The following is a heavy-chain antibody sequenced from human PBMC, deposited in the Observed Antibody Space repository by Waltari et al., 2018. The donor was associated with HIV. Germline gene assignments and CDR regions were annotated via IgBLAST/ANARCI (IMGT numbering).Heavy chain of an antibody. V-gene: IGHV3-23*01. J-gene: IGHJ6*02. CDR2: IRRVGGTT. Sequence: EVQLLESGGTWVQPGGSLTLSCAASGFTFSVFPMSWVRQAPGRVVEWVYAIRRVGGTTYNADSLKGRFTIARDNSKKTLSLQRQGLRAADTALYYCARSQPTGRKGGPAHYGMDVWGQGTTVTVSS. CDR3: ARSQPTGRKGGPAHYGMDV. D-gene: IGHD3-10*01. CDR1: GFTFSVFP.